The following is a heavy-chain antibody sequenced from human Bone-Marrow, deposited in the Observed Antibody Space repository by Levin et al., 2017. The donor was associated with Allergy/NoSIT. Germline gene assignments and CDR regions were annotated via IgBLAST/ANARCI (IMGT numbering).Heavy chain of an antibody. J-gene: IGHJ4*02. CDR2: IYYSGNT. CDR3: AREDGYVFDY. CDR1: GGSISTGGFH. D-gene: IGHD5-24*01. Sequence: SETLSLTCSLSGGSISTGGFHWSWVRQRPGKALEWIGYIYYSGNTYYNPSLQSRLSISIDTSKNQFSLRLTSVTAADTAVYYCAREDGYVFDYWGQGTLVTVSS. V-gene: IGHV4-31*03.